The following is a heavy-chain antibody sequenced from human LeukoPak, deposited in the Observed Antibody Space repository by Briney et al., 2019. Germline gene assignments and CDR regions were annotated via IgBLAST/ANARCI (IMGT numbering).Heavy chain of an antibody. CDR3: ARDAGGIVVVPDNWFDP. J-gene: IGHJ5*02. V-gene: IGHV3-33*01. D-gene: IGHD2-2*01. CDR2: IWYDGSNK. Sequence: GGSLRLSCAASGFPFSSYGVHWVRQAPGKGLEWVAVIWYDGSNKYYADSVKGRFTISRDNSKNTLYLQMNSLRAEDTAVYYCARDAGGIVVVPDNWFDPWGQGTLVTVSS. CDR1: GFPFSSYG.